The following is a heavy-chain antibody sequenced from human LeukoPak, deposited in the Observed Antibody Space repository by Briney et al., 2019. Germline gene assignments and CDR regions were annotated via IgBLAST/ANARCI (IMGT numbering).Heavy chain of an antibody. D-gene: IGHD4-11*01. V-gene: IGHV3-30*02. J-gene: IGHJ4*02. CDR3: AKEWEGYSNYGRGYFDH. CDR2: IRYDGSNK. Sequence: PGGSLRLSCAASGFTFSSYGMHWVRQAPGKGLEWVAFIRYDGSNKYYADSVKGRFTISRDNYKNTLYLQRNSLRAEDTAVYYCAKEWEGYSNYGRGYFDHWGQGTLVTVSS. CDR1: GFTFSSYG.